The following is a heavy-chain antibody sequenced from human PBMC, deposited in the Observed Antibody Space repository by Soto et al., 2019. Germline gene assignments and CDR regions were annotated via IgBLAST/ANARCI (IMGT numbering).Heavy chain of an antibody. Sequence: ASVKVSCKASGYTFTRDQIHWVRQAPGQGLEWMGMIEPSGGKTNYAQKFQGRVTLTSDTSTSTVYMALSSLRSDDTAIYFCGRVMRSLLSITALDTWGQGTLVTVSS. V-gene: IGHV1-46*01. J-gene: IGHJ5*02. CDR2: IEPSGGKT. CDR3: GRVMRSLLSITALDT. CDR1: GYTFTRDQ. D-gene: IGHD3-10*01.